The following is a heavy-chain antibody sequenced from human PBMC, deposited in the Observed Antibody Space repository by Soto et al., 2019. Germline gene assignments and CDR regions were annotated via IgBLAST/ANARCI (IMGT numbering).Heavy chain of an antibody. Sequence: QLQLVESGGGVVQPGGSLRLSCEASGFTFRSYGMHWVRQVPGKGLEWVAGISYAGLKKLYAGPVKGRFTISRDDSKNTLFLQLHSLRDEDTALYYCAKDGGDIAVLPAIYGLDLWGQGTTVTVSS. D-gene: IGHD2-2*01. CDR1: GFTFRSYG. CDR3: AKDGGDIAVLPAIYGLDL. V-gene: IGHV3-30*18. J-gene: IGHJ6*02. CDR2: ISYAGLKK.